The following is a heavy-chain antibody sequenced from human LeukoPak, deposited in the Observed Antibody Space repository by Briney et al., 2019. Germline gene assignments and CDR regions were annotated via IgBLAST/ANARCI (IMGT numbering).Heavy chain of an antibody. CDR2: ISAYNGNT. V-gene: IGHV1-18*01. J-gene: IGHJ4*02. D-gene: IGHD1-26*01. Sequence: ASVKVSCKASGYTFTSYGISWVRQAPGQGLEWMGWISAYNGNTNYAQKLQGRVTMTTDTSTSTVYMELSSLRSEDTAVYYCARDLSWSGSYLDYWGQGTLVTVSS. CDR1: GYTFTSYG. CDR3: ARDLSWSGSYLDY.